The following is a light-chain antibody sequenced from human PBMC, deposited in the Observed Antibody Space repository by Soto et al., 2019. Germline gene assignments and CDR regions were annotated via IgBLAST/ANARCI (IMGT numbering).Light chain of an antibody. Sequence: MTQSPSTLSASVGDRVTITCRASQNVYNNLAWYQQRPGQPPRLLIYDASTRATGISARFSGSGYGTEFTLTISSLQSEDFAVYFCQQCRNWPLTFGGGTKVDIK. CDR2: DAS. CDR3: QQCRNWPLT. V-gene: IGKV3-15*01. CDR1: QNVYNN. J-gene: IGKJ4*01.